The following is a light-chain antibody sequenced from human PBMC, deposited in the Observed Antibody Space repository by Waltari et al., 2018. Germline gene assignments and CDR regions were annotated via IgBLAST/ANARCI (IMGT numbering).Light chain of an antibody. CDR3: QQCYHLPS. J-gene: IGKJ4*01. CDR1: QNILSSSDNKNY. CDR2: WAS. V-gene: IGKV4-1*01. Sequence: DIVMTQCPDSVDVSLGEKATSHGRYSQNILSSSDNKNYLVWYQQKPGQPPKLLISWASTRESGVPDRFSGSGSGTDFTLTISSLQAEDVAVYYCQQCYHLPSFGGGTRVEIK.